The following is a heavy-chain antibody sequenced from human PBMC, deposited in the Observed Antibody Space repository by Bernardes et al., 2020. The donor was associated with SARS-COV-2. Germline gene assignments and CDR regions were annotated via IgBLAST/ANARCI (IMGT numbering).Heavy chain of an antibody. J-gene: IGHJ6*02. CDR2: INPNNGAT. CDR1: GYTFTGYN. CDR3: ARGNKGITFFYGMDV. D-gene: IGHD1-20*01. Sequence: SVNVSCKASGYTFTGYNMYWVRQVPGQGLEWMGWINPNNGATEYSQRFQGDVTMTWDTSISTAYMELGRLRYDDTAVYYCARGNKGITFFYGMDVWGQGTTVTVSS. V-gene: IGHV1-2*02.